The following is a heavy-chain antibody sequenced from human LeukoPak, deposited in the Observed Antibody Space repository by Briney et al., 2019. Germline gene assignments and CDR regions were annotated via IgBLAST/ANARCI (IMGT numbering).Heavy chain of an antibody. CDR2: INWNGGST. J-gene: IGHJ4*02. V-gene: IGHV3-20*04. D-gene: IGHD3-3*01. CDR3: ARGPFWSGSTYYLDY. CDR1: GFTFSSYA. Sequence: GGSLRLSCAASGFTFSSYAMSWVRQAPGKGLEWVSGINWNGGSTGYADSVQGRFTISRDKAKNSLYLQMNSLRAEDTALYYCARGPFWSGSTYYLDYWGQGTLVTVSA.